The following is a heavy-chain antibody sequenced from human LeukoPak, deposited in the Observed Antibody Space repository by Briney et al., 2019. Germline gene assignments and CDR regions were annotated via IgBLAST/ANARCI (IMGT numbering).Heavy chain of an antibody. CDR1: GFTFSNFG. CDR2: LSTGGGST. V-gene: IGHV3-23*01. D-gene: IGHD4-17*01. Sequence: PGGSLRLSCAASGFTFSNFGMNWVRQAPGEGLEWVSALSTGGGSTYYAESVKGRFTISRDNSKNTLYLQMNSLRAEDTAVYYCARGVNGDSRFDPWGQGTLVTVSS. CDR3: ARGVNGDSRFDP. J-gene: IGHJ5*02.